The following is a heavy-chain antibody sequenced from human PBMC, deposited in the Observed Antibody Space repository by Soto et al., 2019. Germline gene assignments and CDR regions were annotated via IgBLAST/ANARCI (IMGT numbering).Heavy chain of an antibody. Sequence: QVQLQESGPGLVKPSQTLSLTCTVSGGSISSGDYYWSWIRQPPGKGLEWIGYIYYSGSTYYNPSLKRRVTISVDTSKNQFPLKLSSVTAADTAVYYCASAPSYGLVPYGMDVWGQGTTVTVSS. CDR1: GGSISSGDYY. CDR2: IYYSGST. CDR3: ASAPSYGLVPYGMDV. J-gene: IGHJ6*02. V-gene: IGHV4-30-4*01. D-gene: IGHD4-17*01.